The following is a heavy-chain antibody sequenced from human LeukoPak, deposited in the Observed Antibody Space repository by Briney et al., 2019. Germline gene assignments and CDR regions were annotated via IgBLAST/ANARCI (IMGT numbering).Heavy chain of an antibody. J-gene: IGHJ4*02. D-gene: IGHD1-26*01. V-gene: IGHV1-69*04. CDR2: IIPILGIA. Sequence: SVKVSGKASGGTFSSYAISWVRQAPGQGLEWMGRIIPILGIANYAQKFQGRVTITADKSTSTAYMELSSLRSEDTAVYYCARDGIVGATRRYYFDYWGQGTLVTVSS. CDR1: GGTFSSYA. CDR3: ARDGIVGATRRYYFDY.